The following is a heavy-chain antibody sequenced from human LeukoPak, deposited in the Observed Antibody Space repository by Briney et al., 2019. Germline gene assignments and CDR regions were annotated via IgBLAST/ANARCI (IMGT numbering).Heavy chain of an antibody. CDR1: GFTFSSYA. CDR2: ISGSGGST. D-gene: IGHD1-26*01. CDR3: AKVQEGLIVGATDY. Sequence: HPGGSLRLSCAASGFTFSSYAMSWIRQAPGKGLEWVSAISGSGGSTYYADSVKGRFTISRDNSKNTLYLQMNSLRAEDTAVYYCAKVQEGLIVGATDYWGQGTLVTVSS. J-gene: IGHJ4*02. V-gene: IGHV3-23*01.